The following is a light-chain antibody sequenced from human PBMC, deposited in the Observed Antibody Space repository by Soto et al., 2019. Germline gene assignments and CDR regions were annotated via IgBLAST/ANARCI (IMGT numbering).Light chain of an antibody. CDR2: GAS. V-gene: IGKV3-15*01. CDR1: QSVSSN. CDR3: QQYNNWPPFT. Sequence: EIVMTQSPATLSVSPGDRATLSCRASQSVSSNLAWYQQKPGQAPRLLIYGASTRATGIPARFSGSGSGTEFTLTISSLQSEDFAVYFCQQYNNWPPFTFRQGTKLEIK. J-gene: IGKJ2*01.